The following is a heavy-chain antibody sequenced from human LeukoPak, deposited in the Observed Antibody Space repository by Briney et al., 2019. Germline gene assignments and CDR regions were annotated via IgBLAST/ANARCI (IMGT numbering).Heavy chain of an antibody. CDR1: GYAFTSYG. Sequence: GASVKVSCKASGYAFTSYGISWVRQAPGQGLEWMGCISAYNGNTNYAQKLQGRVTMTTDTPTSTAYMELRSLRSDDTAVYYCARDPVYGSGSYYDYWGQGILVTVSS. CDR3: ARDPVYGSGSYYDY. D-gene: IGHD3-10*01. CDR2: ISAYNGNT. J-gene: IGHJ4*02. V-gene: IGHV1-18*01.